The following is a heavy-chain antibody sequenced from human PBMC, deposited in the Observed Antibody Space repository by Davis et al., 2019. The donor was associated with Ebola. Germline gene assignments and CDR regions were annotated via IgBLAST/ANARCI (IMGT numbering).Heavy chain of an antibody. Sequence: GESLKISCTASGFTFSSYGMNWVRQAPGKGLEWVSGITNGGASTFSADSVKGRFTISRDNSKSTLYLQMNRLRAEDTAIYYCAKGGGSSGYDGWWYFDLWGRGTLVTVSS. D-gene: IGHD5-12*01. CDR2: ITNGGAST. V-gene: IGHV3-23*01. CDR1: GFTFSSYG. J-gene: IGHJ2*01. CDR3: AKGGGSSGYDGWWYFDL.